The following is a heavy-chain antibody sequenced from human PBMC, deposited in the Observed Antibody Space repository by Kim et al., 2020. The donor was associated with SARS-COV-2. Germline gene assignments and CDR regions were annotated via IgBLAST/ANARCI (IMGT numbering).Heavy chain of an antibody. CDR1: GGSISSSSYY. J-gene: IGHJ4*02. CDR2: IYYSGST. Sequence: SETLSLTCTVSGGSISSSSYYWGWIRQPPGKGLEWIGSIYYSGSTYYNPSLKSRVTISVDTSKNQFSLKLSSVTAADTAVYYCARQGIAVAGSMHYWGQGTLVTVSS. D-gene: IGHD6-19*01. CDR3: ARQGIAVAGSMHY. V-gene: IGHV4-39*01.